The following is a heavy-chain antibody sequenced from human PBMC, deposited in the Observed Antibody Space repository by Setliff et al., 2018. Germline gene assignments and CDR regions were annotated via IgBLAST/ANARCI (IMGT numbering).Heavy chain of an antibody. CDR2: IYTSGGT. D-gene: IGHD3-10*01. Sequence: SETLSLTCTVSGGSISSGSYYWSWIRQPAGKGLEWIGHIYTSGGTNYNPSLKSRVTISVDTSKNQFSLKLSSVTAADTAVYYCARDRGGRVLDYWGQGTLVTVSS. V-gene: IGHV4-61*09. CDR1: GGSISSGSYY. J-gene: IGHJ4*02. CDR3: ARDRGGRVLDY.